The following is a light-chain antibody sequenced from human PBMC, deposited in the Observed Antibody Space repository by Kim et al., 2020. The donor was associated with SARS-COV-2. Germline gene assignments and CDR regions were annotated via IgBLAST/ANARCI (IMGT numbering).Light chain of an antibody. J-gene: IGLJ2*01. CDR2: GKN. CDR3: NSRDSSGNHVV. Sequence: SSELTQDPAVSVALGQTVRITCQGDSLRSYYASWYQQKPGQAPVLVIYGKNNWPSGIPDRFSGSSSGNTASLTITGAQAEDEADYYCNSRDSSGNHVVFGGGTQLTVL. V-gene: IGLV3-19*01. CDR1: SLRSYY.